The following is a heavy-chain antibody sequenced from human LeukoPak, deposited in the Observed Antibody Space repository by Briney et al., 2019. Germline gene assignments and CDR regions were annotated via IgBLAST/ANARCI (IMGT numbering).Heavy chain of an antibody. D-gene: IGHD6-13*01. CDR3: AKQQQPIYFDY. V-gene: IGHV3-53*01. CDR2: IYSGGST. Sequence: GGSLRLSCAASGFTVSSNYMSWVRQAPGKGLEWVSVIYSGGSTYYADSVKGRFTISRDNSKNTLYLQMNSLRAEDTAVYYCAKQQQPIYFDYWGQGTLVTVSS. CDR1: GFTVSSNY. J-gene: IGHJ4*02.